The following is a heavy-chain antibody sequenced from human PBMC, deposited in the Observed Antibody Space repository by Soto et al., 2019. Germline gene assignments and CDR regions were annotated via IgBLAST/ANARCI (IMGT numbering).Heavy chain of an antibody. CDR2: INPSGGST. CDR1: GYTFTSYY. J-gene: IGHJ6*02. D-gene: IGHD3-22*01. CDR3: ARDKEYYDSSGYLTEDHLYYYGMDV. V-gene: IGHV1-46*01. Sequence: ASVKVSCKASGYTFTSYYMHWVRQAPGQGLEWMGIINPSGGSTSYAQKFQGRVTMTRDTSTSTVYMELSSLRSEDTAVYYCARDKEYYDSSGYLTEDHLYYYGMDVWGQGTTVTVSS.